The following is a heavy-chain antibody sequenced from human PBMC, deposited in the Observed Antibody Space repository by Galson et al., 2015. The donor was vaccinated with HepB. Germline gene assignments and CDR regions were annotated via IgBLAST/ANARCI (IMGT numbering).Heavy chain of an antibody. CDR1: GGSISSGGYY. V-gene: IGHV4-31*03. Sequence: LSLTCTVSGGSISSGGYYWSWIRQYPGKGLEWIGNIYYSGSTYYNPSLKSRVTISVDTSKNQFSLKLSSVTAADTAVYYCARVTAPYYGSGSYYGGGFDYWGQGTLVTVSS. D-gene: IGHD3-10*01. CDR3: ARVTAPYYGSGSYYGGGFDY. CDR2: IYYSGST. J-gene: IGHJ4*02.